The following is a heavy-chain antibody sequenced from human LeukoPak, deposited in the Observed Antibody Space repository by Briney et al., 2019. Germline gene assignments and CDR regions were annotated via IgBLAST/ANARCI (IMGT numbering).Heavy chain of an antibody. Sequence: PGGSLRLSCAASGFTFSSYWMSWVRQAPGKGLEWVANIKQDGSEKYYVDSVKGRFTISRDNAKNTLYLQMNSLRAEDTAVYYCARATPILKLGFDYWGQGTLVTVSS. D-gene: IGHD7-27*01. J-gene: IGHJ4*02. CDR1: GFTFSSYW. CDR2: IKQDGSEK. V-gene: IGHV3-7*01. CDR3: ARATPILKLGFDY.